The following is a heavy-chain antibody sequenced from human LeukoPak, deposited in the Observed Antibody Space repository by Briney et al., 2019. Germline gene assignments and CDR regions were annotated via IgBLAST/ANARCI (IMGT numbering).Heavy chain of an antibody. CDR1: GGSFSGYY. J-gene: IGHJ2*01. V-gene: IGHV4-34*01. CDR3: ARAEYSISWYQPTRSWYFDL. Sequence: SETLSLTCAVYGGSFSGYYWSWIRQPPGKGLEWIGEINHSGSTNYNPSLESRVTISVDKSKNQFSLKLSSVTAADTAVYYCARAEYSISWYQPTRSWYFDLWGRGTLVTVSS. D-gene: IGHD6-13*01. CDR2: INHSGST.